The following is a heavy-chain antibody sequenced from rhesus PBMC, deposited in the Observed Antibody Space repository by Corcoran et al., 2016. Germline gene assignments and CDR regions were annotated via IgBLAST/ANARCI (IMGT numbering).Heavy chain of an antibody. D-gene: IGHD3-16*01. V-gene: IGHV4-122*02. Sequence: QVQLQESGPGLVKPSETLSPTCAVSGGSISSSSCYWSWIRQAPGRGLGWLGYIYYSGSTSYNPSLTSRVTISRDTSKNQFSLKLSYVTAADTAVYYCARDLPSDSGSYPFFDYWGQGVLVTVSS. J-gene: IGHJ4*01. CDR3: ARDLPSDSGSYPFFDY. CDR2: IYYSGST. CDR1: GGSISSSSCY.